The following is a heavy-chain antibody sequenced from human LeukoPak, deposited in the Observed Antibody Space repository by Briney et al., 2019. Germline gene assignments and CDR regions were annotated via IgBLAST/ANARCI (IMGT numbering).Heavy chain of an antibody. J-gene: IGHJ4*02. CDR1: GDSVSSNSAA. CDR3: ARLVGGSPDY. Sequence: SQTLSLTCAISGDSVSSNSAAWNWIRQSPSRGLEGLGRTYYRSGWHTDYAVSVKSRVTINPGTSKNHVALRLNSVTPEDTAVYYCARLVGGSPDYYGQGTLVTVSS. CDR2: TYYRSGWHT. D-gene: IGHD2-15*01. V-gene: IGHV6-1*01.